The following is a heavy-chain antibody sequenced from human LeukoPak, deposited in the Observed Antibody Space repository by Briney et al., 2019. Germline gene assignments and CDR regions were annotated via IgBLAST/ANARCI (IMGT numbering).Heavy chain of an antibody. J-gene: IGHJ6*02. D-gene: IGHD2-8*01. V-gene: IGHV4-59*01. Sequence: SETLSLTCTISGGSISGYYWTWIRQPPVKGLEWICFIYYSGSTSYNPSVKSRVTISVDTSKNQFSLQLSSMTAADTAVYHCVRCISSGMGVWGQGTTVTVSS. CDR1: GGSISGYY. CDR3: VRCISSGMGV. CDR2: IYYSGST.